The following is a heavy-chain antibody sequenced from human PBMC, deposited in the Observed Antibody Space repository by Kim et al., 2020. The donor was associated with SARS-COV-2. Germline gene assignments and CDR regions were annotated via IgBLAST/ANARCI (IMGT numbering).Heavy chain of an antibody. CDR2: DP. V-gene: IGHV5-51*01. D-gene: IGHD6-6*01. J-gene: IGHJ6*02. CDR3: ARHESNGMDV. Sequence: DPRTRPSFQGQVTISADKSIRTAYLQWSSLKASDTAMYYCARHESNGMDVWGQGTTVTVSS.